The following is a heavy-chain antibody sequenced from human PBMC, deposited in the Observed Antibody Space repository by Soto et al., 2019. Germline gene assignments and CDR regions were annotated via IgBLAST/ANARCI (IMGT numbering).Heavy chain of an antibody. CDR1: GFTFDDYA. V-gene: IGHV3-9*01. D-gene: IGHD3-22*01. CDR2: ISWNSGSI. Sequence: EVQLVESGGGLVQPGRSLRLSCAASGFTFDDYAMHWVRQAPGKGLEWVSGISWNSGSIGYADSVKGRFTISRDNAKNSLYMQMNRLRAEDTALYYCAKDVTYYYDSSGTRGGAFDIWGQGTMVTVSS. CDR3: AKDVTYYYDSSGTRGGAFDI. J-gene: IGHJ3*02.